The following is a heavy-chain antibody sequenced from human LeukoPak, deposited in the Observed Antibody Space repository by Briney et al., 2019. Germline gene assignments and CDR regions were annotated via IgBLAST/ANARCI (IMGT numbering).Heavy chain of an antibody. Sequence: ASVKVSCKASGYTFTGYYMHWVRQAPGQGLEWMGWINPNSGGTNYAQKFQGWVTMTRDTSISTAYMELSRLRSDDTAVYYCARAMYCSGGSCYHQGAFDIWAKGQWSPSLQ. D-gene: IGHD2-15*01. V-gene: IGHV1-2*04. J-gene: IGHJ3*02. CDR3: ARAMYCSGGSCYHQGAFDI. CDR2: INPNSGGT. CDR1: GYTFTGYY.